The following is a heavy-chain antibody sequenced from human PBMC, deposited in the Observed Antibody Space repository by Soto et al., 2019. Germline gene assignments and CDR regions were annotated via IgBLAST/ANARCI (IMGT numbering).Heavy chain of an antibody. CDR2: IYYSGST. D-gene: IGHD5-12*01. V-gene: IGHV4-31*03. CDR3: GRTDHGYNENAFDI. Sequence: PSETLSLTCTVSGGSISSGGYYWSWIRQHPGKGLEWIGYIYYSGSTYYNPSLKSRVTISVDTSKNQFSLKLSSVTAADTAVYYCGRTDHGYNENAFDIWGQGTMVTVSS. J-gene: IGHJ3*02. CDR1: GGSISSGGYY.